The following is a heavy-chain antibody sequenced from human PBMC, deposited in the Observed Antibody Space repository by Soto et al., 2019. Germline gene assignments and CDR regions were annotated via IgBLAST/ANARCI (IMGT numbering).Heavy chain of an antibody. Sequence: SETLSLTCTISGCSISSGGYYCSWIRQHPGKGLEWIGYIYYSGSTYYNPSLKSRVSISVDTSKNQFSLKLSSVTAADTAVYYCALRLGDPGRLYFDYWGQGTLVTVS. V-gene: IGHV4-31*03. CDR1: GCSISSGGYY. J-gene: IGHJ4*02. D-gene: IGHD3-16*01. CDR2: IYYSGST. CDR3: ALRLGDPGRLYFDY.